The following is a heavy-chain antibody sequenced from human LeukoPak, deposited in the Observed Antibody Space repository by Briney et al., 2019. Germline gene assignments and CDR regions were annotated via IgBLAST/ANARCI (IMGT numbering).Heavy chain of an antibody. D-gene: IGHD6-19*01. CDR2: ISGSGGST. CDR1: GFTLSSYV. Sequence: GGSLRLSCAASGFTLSSYVMTWVRQAPGKGLEWVSGISGSGGSTYYADSVKGRFTISRDNAKNSLYLQMNSLRAEDTAVYYCARLYAGGWYYFDYWGQGTLVTVSS. J-gene: IGHJ4*02. CDR3: ARLYAGGWYYFDY. V-gene: IGHV3-23*01.